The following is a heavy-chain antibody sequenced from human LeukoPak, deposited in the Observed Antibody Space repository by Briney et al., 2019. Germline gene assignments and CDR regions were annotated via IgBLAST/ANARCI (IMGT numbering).Heavy chain of an antibody. CDR1: GFTFSSYA. CDR3: ARRAGGYSHPYDY. CDR2: ISYDGSNK. D-gene: IGHD4-23*01. J-gene: IGHJ4*02. V-gene: IGHV3-30*14. Sequence: GGSLRLSCAASGFTFSSYAMHWVRQAPGKGLEWVAVISYDGSNKYYADSVKGRFTISRDNSKNTLYLQMNSLRAEDTAVYYCARRAGGYSHPYDYWGQGTLVTVSS.